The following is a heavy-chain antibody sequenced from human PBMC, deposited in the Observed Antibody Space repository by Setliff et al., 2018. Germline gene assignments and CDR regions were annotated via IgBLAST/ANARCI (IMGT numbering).Heavy chain of an antibody. CDR2: FDPEDGET. V-gene: IGHV1-24*01. J-gene: IGHJ5*02. CDR3: ATGGSSGYYYNWFDP. CDR1: GYTLTELS. D-gene: IGHD3-22*01. Sequence: GASVKVSCKVSGYTLTELSMHRVRQAPGKGLEWMGGFDPEDGETIYAQTFQGRVTMTEDTSTDTAYMELSSLRSEDTAVYYCATGGSSGYYYNWFDPWGQGTLVTVSS.